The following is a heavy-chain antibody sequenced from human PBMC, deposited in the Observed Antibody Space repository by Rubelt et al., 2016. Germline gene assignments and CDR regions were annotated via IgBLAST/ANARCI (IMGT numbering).Heavy chain of an antibody. J-gene: IGHJ4*02. CDR2: IYYSGST. CDR3: ARESGIAARPRASDY. V-gene: IGHV4-31*03. CDR1: GGSISSGGYY. D-gene: IGHD6-6*01. Sequence: QVQLQESGPGLVKPSQTLSLTCTVSGGSISSGGYYWSWIRQHPGKGLEWIGYIYYSGSTYYNPSLKSRVTISVDKSKNQFPLKRSSVTAADTAVYYCARESGIAARPRASDYWGQGTLVTVSS.